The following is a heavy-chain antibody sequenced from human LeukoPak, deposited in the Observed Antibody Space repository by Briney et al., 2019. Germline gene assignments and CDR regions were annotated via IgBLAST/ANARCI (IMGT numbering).Heavy chain of an antibody. Sequence: GGSLRLSCSVSGFTFSNYEMNWVRQAPGKGLEWVSYITTTDRTTYYADSVKGRFTISRDNAKNSLYLQMNSLRAEDTAVYYCAELGITMIGGVWGKGTTVTISS. V-gene: IGHV3-48*03. CDR3: AELGITMIGGV. J-gene: IGHJ6*04. CDR2: ITTTDRTT. D-gene: IGHD3-10*02. CDR1: GFTFSNYE.